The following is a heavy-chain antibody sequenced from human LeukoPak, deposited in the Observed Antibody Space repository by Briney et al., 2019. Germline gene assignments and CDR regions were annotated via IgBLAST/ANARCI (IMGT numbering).Heavy chain of an antibody. J-gene: IGHJ4*02. V-gene: IGHV3-23*01. CDR2: ISGSGGST. Sequence: GGSLRLSCAASGFRFSIYAMSWVRQAPGKGLEWVSAISGSGGSTYYADSVKGRFTISRDNSKNTLYLQMNSLRAEDTAVYYCAKDARVRGVITLDYWGQGTLVTVSS. CDR3: AKDARVRGVITLDY. CDR1: GFRFSIYA. D-gene: IGHD3-10*01.